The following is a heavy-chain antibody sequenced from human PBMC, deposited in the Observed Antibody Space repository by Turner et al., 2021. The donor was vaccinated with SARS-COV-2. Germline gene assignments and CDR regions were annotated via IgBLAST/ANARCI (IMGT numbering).Heavy chain of an antibody. CDR2: ISPSGDGT. V-gene: IGHV3-23*01. D-gene: IGHD3-3*01. Sequence: EVQLLDSGGDLVPPGGSLRPSCEASGIIFNRCAITWVRQAPGRGLEWVSGISPSGDGTFYGDSVKGRFTISRDNFKNTLYLQMNSLRAEDTAVYYCARDLMEVGGMDVWGQGTTVTVSS. J-gene: IGHJ6*02. CDR3: ARDLMEVGGMDV. CDR1: GIIFNRCA.